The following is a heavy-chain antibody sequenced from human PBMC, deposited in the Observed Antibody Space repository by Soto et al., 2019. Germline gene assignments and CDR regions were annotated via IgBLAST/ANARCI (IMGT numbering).Heavy chain of an antibody. CDR2: IDPNGSPT. CDR1: GFTFISYW. J-gene: IGHJ4*01. Sequence: PGGSLRLSCAASGFTFISYWIHFFRRAPWEGLVWVSHIDPNGSPTHYADSVKGRFTISRDNAKNTLYLQMNNLRAEDTGVYYCASLSAPIDYWGHGTLVTVSS. D-gene: IGHD3-3*01. CDR3: ASLSAPIDY. V-gene: IGHV3-74*01.